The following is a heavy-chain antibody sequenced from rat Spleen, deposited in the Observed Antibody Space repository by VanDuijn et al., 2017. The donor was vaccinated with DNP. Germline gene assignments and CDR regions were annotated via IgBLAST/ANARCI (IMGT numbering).Heavy chain of an antibody. J-gene: IGHJ2*01. CDR3: ARDTGSSGFAY. Sequence: QVQLKESGPGLVQPSQTLSLTCTVSGFSLTSNGVSWVRQPPGKGLEWIAAISSGGSTYYNSALKSRLSISRDTSKSQVYLKINSLQTEDSATYYCARDTGSSGFAYWGQGVMITVSA. CDR2: ISSGGST. V-gene: IGHV2S12*01. CDR1: GFSLTSNG. D-gene: IGHD1-4*01.